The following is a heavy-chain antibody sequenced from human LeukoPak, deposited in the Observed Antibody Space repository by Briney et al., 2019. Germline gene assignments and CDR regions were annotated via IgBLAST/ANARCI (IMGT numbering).Heavy chain of an antibody. Sequence: PSETLSLTCTVSGGSISSGSYYWSWIRQPAGKGLEWIGRIYTSGSTNYNPSLKCRVTISVDTSKNQFSLKLSSVTAADTAVYYCAREDFWKRLDPWGQGTLVTVSS. J-gene: IGHJ5*02. CDR2: IYTSGST. V-gene: IGHV4-61*02. CDR1: GGSISSGSYY. D-gene: IGHD3-3*01. CDR3: AREDFWKRLDP.